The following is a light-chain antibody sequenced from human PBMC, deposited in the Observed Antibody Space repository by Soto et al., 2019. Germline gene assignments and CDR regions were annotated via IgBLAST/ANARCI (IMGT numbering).Light chain of an antibody. V-gene: IGKV3-20*01. Sequence: EIVLTQSPGTLSLSPGERATLSCRASQSVSSSYLAWYQQKPGQAPRLLIYGASSRATGIPDRFSGSGSGTDFTLTISRLEPEDFAVYYCQQYGSSPPTLTFGGGTKVDSK. J-gene: IGKJ4*01. CDR2: GAS. CDR3: QQYGSSPPTLT. CDR1: QSVSSSY.